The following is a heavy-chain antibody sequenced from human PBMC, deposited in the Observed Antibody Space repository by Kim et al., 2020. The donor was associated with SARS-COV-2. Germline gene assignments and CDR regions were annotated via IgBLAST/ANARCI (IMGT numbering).Heavy chain of an antibody. Sequence: SETLSLTCTVSGGFFSSFYWSWIRQCPGKSPEWIGYFYYGGSTHYNPSLRSRVTISENTSKNQFSLKMTSVTAADTAMYYCARSKWGVDWYFDLWGRGTLVTVS. CDR1: GGFFSSFY. CDR2: FYYGGST. J-gene: IGHJ2*01. D-gene: IGHD1-26*01. V-gene: IGHV4-59*12. CDR3: ARSKWGVDWYFDL.